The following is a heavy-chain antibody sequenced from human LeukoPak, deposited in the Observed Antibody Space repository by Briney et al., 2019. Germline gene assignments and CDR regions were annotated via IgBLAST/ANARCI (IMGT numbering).Heavy chain of an antibody. CDR3: ARRGIGVDY. CDR1: GGSISTSY. D-gene: IGHD6-13*01. V-gene: IGHV4-59*08. J-gene: IGHJ4*02. Sequence: PSETLSLTCTVSGGSISTSYWSWIRQPPGKGLEWIGYIYYSGSTNYNPSLKSRVTISVDTSKNHFSLRLSSVTASDTAVYYCARRGIGVDYWGQGTLVTVSS. CDR2: IYYSGST.